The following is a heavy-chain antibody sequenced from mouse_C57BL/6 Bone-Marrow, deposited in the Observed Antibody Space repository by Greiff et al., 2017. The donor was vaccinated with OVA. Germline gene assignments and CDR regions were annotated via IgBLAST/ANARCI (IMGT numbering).Heavy chain of an antibody. CDR2: IHPNSGST. CDR3: ARAGGAYGNYYFDY. Sequence: QVQLQQPGAELVKPGASVKLSCKASGYTFTSYWMHWVKQRPGQGLEWIGMIHPNSGSTNYNEKFKSKATLTVDKSSSTAYMQLSSLTSEDSAVYYCARAGGAYGNYYFDYWGQGTTLTVSS. D-gene: IGHD2-1*01. V-gene: IGHV1-64*01. J-gene: IGHJ2*01. CDR1: GYTFTSYW.